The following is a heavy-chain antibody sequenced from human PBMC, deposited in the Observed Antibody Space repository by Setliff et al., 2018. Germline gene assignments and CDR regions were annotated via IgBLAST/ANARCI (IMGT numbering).Heavy chain of an antibody. Sequence: GESLKISCKGSGYSFTSYWIGWVRQMPGKGLEWVGIIYPGDSDTRYSPSFQGQVTISADKSISTAYLQWSSLKASDTAMYYCARESYDSSGYIYYFDYWGQGTLVTVSS. CDR2: IYPGDSDT. V-gene: IGHV5-51*01. CDR1: GYSFTSYW. D-gene: IGHD3-22*01. CDR3: ARESYDSSGYIYYFDY. J-gene: IGHJ4*02.